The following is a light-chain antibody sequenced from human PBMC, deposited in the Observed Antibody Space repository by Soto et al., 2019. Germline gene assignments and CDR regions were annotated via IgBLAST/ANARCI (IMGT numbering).Light chain of an antibody. CDR1: PTASYW. J-gene: IGKJ5*01. CDR2: DAS. V-gene: IGKV1-5*01. CDR3: QQYNTYST. Sequence: DIEITQSPSTLSASVGDTVTITFRASPTASYWLAWYQQKPGKAPKALIYDASTLRSGVQSRFSGGGSGTEFTLTISSLQPDDFATDYCQQYNTYSTFGQGTRLEIK.